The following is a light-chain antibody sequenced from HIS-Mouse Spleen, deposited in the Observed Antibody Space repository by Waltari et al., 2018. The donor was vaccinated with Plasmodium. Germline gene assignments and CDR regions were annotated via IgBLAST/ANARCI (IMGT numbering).Light chain of an antibody. CDR3: SSYTSSSTLDV. V-gene: IGLV2-14*01. CDR1: SSDVGGYNY. Sequence: QSALTQPASVSGSPGQSITISCTGTSSDVGGYNYVSWYQQHPGKAPQLMIYEVSNRPSGVSNRCSGSKSGNTASLTISGLQAEDEADYYCSSYTSSSTLDVFGTGTKVTVL. J-gene: IGLJ1*01. CDR2: EVS.